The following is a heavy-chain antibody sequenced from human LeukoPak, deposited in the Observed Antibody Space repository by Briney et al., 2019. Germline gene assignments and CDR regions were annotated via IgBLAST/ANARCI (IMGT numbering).Heavy chain of an antibody. V-gene: IGHV1-69*04. J-gene: IGHJ3*02. CDR2: IIPILGIA. CDR1: GGTFSSYA. CDR3: ARVRPPHAFDS. Sequence: SVKVSCKASGGTFSSYAISWVRQAPGQGLEWMGRIIPILGIANYAQKFQGRVTITADKSTSTAYMELSSLRSEDTAVYYCARVRPPHAFDSWGQGTMVTVSS.